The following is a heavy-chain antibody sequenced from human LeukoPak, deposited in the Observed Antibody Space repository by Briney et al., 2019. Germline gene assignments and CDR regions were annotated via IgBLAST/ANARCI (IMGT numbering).Heavy chain of an antibody. CDR3: ARVVGSTSPMDY. V-gene: IGHV3-21*01. CDR1: GFTFSSYS. J-gene: IGHJ4*02. CDR2: ISSSSSYI. Sequence: GGSLRLSCAASGFTFSSYSMNWVRQAPGKGLEWVSSISSSSSYIYYADSVKGRFTISRDNAKNSLYLQMYSLRAEDTAVYYCARVVGSTSPMDYWGQGTLVTVSS. D-gene: IGHD2-2*01.